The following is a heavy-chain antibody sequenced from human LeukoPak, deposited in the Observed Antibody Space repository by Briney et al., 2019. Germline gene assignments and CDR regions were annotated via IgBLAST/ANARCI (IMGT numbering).Heavy chain of an antibody. D-gene: IGHD3-22*01. V-gene: IGHV4-31*03. CDR1: GGSISSGGYY. CDR3: ARGPRGAMIVVVHDPETAKKDDAFDI. Sequence: SQTLSLTCTVSGGSISSGGYYWSWIRQHPGKGLEWIVYIYYSGSTYYNPSLKSRVTISVDTSKNQFSLKLSSVTAADTAVYYCARGPRGAMIVVVHDPETAKKDDAFDIWGQGTMVTVSS. CDR2: IYYSGST. J-gene: IGHJ3*02.